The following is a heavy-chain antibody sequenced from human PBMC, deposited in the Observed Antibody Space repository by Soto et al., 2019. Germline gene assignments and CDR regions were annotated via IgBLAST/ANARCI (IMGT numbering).Heavy chain of an antibody. CDR3: TKAIAVGGYHFDF. Sequence: QVQLVESGGDVVRPGWYLRLSCAASGFTFSDFGMHWVRQTPGKGLAWVALIWHDGGEKNYADSVKGRFTISRDNSMNTLFLQMNSLRAEDAGVYYCTKAIAVGGYHFDFWGHGTPVTVSS. CDR1: GFTFSDFG. V-gene: IGHV3-33*02. D-gene: IGHD6-19*01. J-gene: IGHJ4*01. CDR2: IWHDGGEK.